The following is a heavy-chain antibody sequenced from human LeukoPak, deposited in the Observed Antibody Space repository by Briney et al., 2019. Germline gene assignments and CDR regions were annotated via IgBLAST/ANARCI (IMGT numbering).Heavy chain of an antibody. CDR3: ARGFGVYGDWFFDP. J-gene: IGHJ5*02. D-gene: IGHD4-17*01. CDR1: GGSFSGYY. V-gene: IGHV4-34*01. Sequence: PSETLSLTCAVYGGSFSGYYWSWIRQLPGKGLEWIGEINHSGSTNYNPSLKSRVTISVDTSKNQFSLKLSSVTAADTAVYYCARGFGVYGDWFFDPWGQGTLVTVSS. CDR2: INHSGST.